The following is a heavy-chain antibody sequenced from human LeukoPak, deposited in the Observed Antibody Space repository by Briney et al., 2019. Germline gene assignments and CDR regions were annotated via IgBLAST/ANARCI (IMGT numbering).Heavy chain of an antibody. CDR1: GGTFSSYA. CDR2: IIPILGIA. V-gene: IGHV1-69*04. CDR3: ARVQLRFGESKEYYFDY. J-gene: IGHJ4*02. Sequence: SVKVSCKASGGTFSSYAISWVRQAPGQGLEWMGRIIPILGIANHAQKFQGRVTITADKSTSTAYMELSSLRSEDTAVYYCARVQLRFGESKEYYFDYWGQGTLVTVSS. D-gene: IGHD3-10*01.